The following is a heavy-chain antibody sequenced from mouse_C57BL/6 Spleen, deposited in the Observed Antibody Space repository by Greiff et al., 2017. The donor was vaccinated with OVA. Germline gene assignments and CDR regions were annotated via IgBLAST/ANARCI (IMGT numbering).Heavy chain of an antibody. D-gene: IGHD1-1*01. CDR3: AKDCGSSGRCAY. Sequence: VQLQQSGTELVKPGASVKLSCKASGYTFTSYAMHWVKQRPGQGLEWIGSIYPGNGGTNYNEKFKGKATLTADTSASTAYMELHSLTTEDSAVYCCAKDCGSSGRCAYWGQGTLVTVSA. J-gene: IGHJ3*01. CDR2: IYPGNGGT. V-gene: IGHV1-85*01. CDR1: GYTFTSYA.